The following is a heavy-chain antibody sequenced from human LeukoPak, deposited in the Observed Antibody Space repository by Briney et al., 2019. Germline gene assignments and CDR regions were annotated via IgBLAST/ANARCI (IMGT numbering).Heavy chain of an antibody. Sequence: ASVKVSCKASGYTFTSYDINWVRQATGQGLEWMGWMNPNSGNTGYAQKFQGRVTITRNTSISTAYMELSSLRSEDTAVYYCARGSIAARLDFDYWGQGTLVTVSS. CDR2: MNPNSGNT. J-gene: IGHJ4*02. CDR1: GYTFTSYD. CDR3: ARGSIAARLDFDY. V-gene: IGHV1-8*03. D-gene: IGHD6-6*01.